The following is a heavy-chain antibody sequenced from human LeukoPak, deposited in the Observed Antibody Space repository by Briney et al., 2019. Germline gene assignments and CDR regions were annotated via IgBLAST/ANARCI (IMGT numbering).Heavy chain of an antibody. D-gene: IGHD6-13*01. CDR1: GYTFTSYY. J-gene: IGHJ5*02. CDR2: INPSGGST. CDR3: ARSSVAAGTVPDGLFDP. Sequence: ASVKVSCMASGYTFTSYYMHWVRQAPGQGLEWMGIINPSGGSTSYAQKFQGRVTMTRGMSTSTVYMELSSLRSEDTAVYYCARSSVAAGTVPDGLFDPWGQGTLVTVSS. V-gene: IGHV1-46*01.